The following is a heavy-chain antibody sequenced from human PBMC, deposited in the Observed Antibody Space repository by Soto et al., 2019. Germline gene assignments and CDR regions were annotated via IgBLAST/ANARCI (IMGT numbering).Heavy chain of an antibody. D-gene: IGHD2-15*01. CDR3: ARGVVVVAASQLGWFDP. V-gene: IGHV1-69*01. J-gene: IGHJ5*02. CDR2: IIPMFGTA. Sequence: QVQLVQSGAEVKKPGSSVKVSCKASGGTFSRDAISWVRQAPGQGLEWMGGIIPMFGTAKYAQKFQGRLTITADESTRTAYMELRSLRSEDTAVYYCARGVVVVAASQLGWFDPWGQGTLVTVSS. CDR1: GGTFSRDA.